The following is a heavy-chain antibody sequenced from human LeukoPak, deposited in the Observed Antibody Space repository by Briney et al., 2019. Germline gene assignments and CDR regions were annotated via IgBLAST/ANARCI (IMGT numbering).Heavy chain of an antibody. CDR1: GYTFTGYY. Sequence: GASVKVSCKASGYTFTGYYMHWVRQAPGQGLEWMGWINPNSGDTNYAQKFQGRVTMTRDTSISTAYMELSRLRSDDTAVYYCARDSPCSSCRWFDPWGQGTLVTVSS. J-gene: IGHJ5*02. CDR3: ARDSPCSSCRWFDP. V-gene: IGHV1-2*02. D-gene: IGHD6-13*01. CDR2: INPNSGDT.